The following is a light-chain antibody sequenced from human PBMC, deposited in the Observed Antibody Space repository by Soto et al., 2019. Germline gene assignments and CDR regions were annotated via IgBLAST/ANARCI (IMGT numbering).Light chain of an antibody. V-gene: IGKV3-20*01. CDR2: GAS. CDR1: QSVSSSY. Sequence: EIVLTQSPGTLSLSPWERATLSCRASQSVSSSYLAWYQQKPGQAPRLLIYGASSRATGIPDRFSGSGSGTDFTLTISRLEPEDFAVYYCQQYGSWTFGQGTKVDI. CDR3: QQYGSWT. J-gene: IGKJ1*01.